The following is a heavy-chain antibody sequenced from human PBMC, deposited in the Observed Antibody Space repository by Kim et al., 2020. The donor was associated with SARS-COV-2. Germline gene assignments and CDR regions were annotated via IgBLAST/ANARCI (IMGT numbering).Heavy chain of an antibody. D-gene: IGHD3-3*01. CDR2: IWYDGSNK. J-gene: IGHJ4*02. CDR3: ARDPPTDYDFWSGYLQ. CDR1: GFTFSSYG. Sequence: GGSLRLSCAASGFTFSSYGMHWVRQAPGKGLEWVAVIWYDGSNKYYADSVKGRFTISRDNSKNTLYLQMNSLRAEDTAVYYCARDPPTDYDFWSGYLQWGQGTLVTVSS. V-gene: IGHV3-33*01.